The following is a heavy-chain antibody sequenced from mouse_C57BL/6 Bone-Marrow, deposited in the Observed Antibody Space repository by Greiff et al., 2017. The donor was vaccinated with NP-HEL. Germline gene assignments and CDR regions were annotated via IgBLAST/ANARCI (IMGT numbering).Heavy chain of an antibody. CDR3: AKKGGHYYGSHYYAMDY. D-gene: IGHD1-1*01. CDR1: GFSLTSYG. V-gene: IGHV2-5*01. CDR2: IWRGGST. J-gene: IGHJ4*01. Sequence: QVQLQQSGPGLVQPSQSLSITCTVSGFSLTSYGVHWVRQSPGKGLEWLGVIWRGGSTDYNAAFMSRLSITKDNSKSQVFCKMNSLQADDTAIYYCAKKGGHYYGSHYYAMDYWGQGTSVTVSS.